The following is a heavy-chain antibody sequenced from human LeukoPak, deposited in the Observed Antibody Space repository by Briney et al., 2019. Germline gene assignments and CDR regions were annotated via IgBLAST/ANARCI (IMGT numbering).Heavy chain of an antibody. D-gene: IGHD3-16*02. J-gene: IGHJ5*02. CDR2: IYYSGST. V-gene: IGHV4-31*03. Sequence: TPSETLSLTCTVSGGSISSGGYYWSWIRQHPGKGLEWIGYIYYSGSTYYNPSLKSRVTISVDTSKNQFSLKLSSVTAADTAVYYCARGTLTQIYDYVWGSYRYGDNWFDPWGQGTLVTVSS. CDR1: GGSISSGGYY. CDR3: ARGTLTQIYDYVWGSYRYGDNWFDP.